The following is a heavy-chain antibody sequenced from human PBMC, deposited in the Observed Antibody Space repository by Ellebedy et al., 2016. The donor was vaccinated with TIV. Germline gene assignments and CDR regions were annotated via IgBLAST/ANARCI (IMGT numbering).Heavy chain of an antibody. CDR3: ARDHSTSFHNWFDP. V-gene: IGHV3-11*05. J-gene: IGHJ5*02. CDR2: ISSSSSYT. Sequence: GESLKISXAASGFTFSDYYMSWIRQAPGKGLEWVSYISSSSSYTNYADSVKGRFTISRDNAKNSLYLQMNSLRAEDTAVYYCARDHSTSFHNWFDPWGQGTLVTVSS. D-gene: IGHD2-2*01. CDR1: GFTFSDYY.